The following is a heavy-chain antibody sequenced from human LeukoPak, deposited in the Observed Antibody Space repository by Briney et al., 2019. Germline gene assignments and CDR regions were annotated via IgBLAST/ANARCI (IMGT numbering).Heavy chain of an antibody. V-gene: IGHV3-74*01. J-gene: IGHJ6*02. CDR3: ARKYSSGMDV. D-gene: IGHD3-22*01. CDR2: INSDGSTT. CDR1: GFTFSSYW. Sequence: GGSLRLSCAASGFTFSSYWMPWVRQAPGKGLVWVSRINSDGSTTNYADSVMGRFAISRDNAKNTLYLQMNSLRAEDTAVYYCARKYSSGMDVWGQGTTVTVSS.